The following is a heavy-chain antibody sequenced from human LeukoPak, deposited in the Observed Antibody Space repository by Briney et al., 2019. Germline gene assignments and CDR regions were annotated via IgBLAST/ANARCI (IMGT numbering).Heavy chain of an antibody. CDR3: ARSGFYFGQRVGDYWYFDL. V-gene: IGHV4-59*10. J-gene: IGHJ2*01. D-gene: IGHD3-16*01. CDR2: IHSTGST. CDR1: GGSLSTTSHY. Sequence: SETLSLTCAVSGGSLSTTSHYLHWIRQPAGKGREWIARIHSTGSTNYNPSRDSRASMSLNTSMSHFALRLTSVTAADTATYYCARSGFYFGQRVGDYWYFDLWGRGTLVIVSS.